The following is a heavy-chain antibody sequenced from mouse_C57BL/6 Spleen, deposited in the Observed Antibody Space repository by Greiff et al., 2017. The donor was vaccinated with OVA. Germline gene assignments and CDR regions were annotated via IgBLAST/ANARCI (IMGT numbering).Heavy chain of an antibody. D-gene: IGHD3-2*02. CDR2: ISSGGSYT. V-gene: IGHV5-6*01. CDR1: GFTFSSYG. J-gene: IGHJ4*01. Sequence: EVQLVESGGDLVKPGGSLKLSCAASGFTFSSYGMSWVRQTPDKRLEWVATISSGGSYTYYPDSVKGRFTISRDNAKNTLYLQLSSLKSEDTAMYYCARTAQALYAMDYWGQGTSVTVSS. CDR3: ARTAQALYAMDY.